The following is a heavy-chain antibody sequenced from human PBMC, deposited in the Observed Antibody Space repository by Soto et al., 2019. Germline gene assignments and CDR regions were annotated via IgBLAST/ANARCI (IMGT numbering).Heavy chain of an antibody. CDR1: GYTFISYA. V-gene: IGHV1-3*01. D-gene: IGHD2-15*01. Sequence: ASVKVSCKASGYTFISYAIHWVRQAPGQRLEWMGWVNAGNGNTKYSQKFQGRVTITRDTSASTAYMELTSLRSEDTAVYYCARELQGLYYFDYWGQGTLVTVSS. CDR2: VNAGNGNT. CDR3: ARELQGLYYFDY. J-gene: IGHJ4*02.